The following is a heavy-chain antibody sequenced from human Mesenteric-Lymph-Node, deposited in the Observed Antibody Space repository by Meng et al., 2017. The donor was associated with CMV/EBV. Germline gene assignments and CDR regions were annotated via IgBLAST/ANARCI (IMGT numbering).Heavy chain of an antibody. CDR2: IKSKTDGGTT. CDR1: GGSITSNFW. D-gene: IGHD1-1*01. Sequence: ETLSLTCAVSGGSITSNFWWSWVRQTPGKGLEWIGRIKSKTDGGTTDYAAPVKGRFTISRDDSKNTLYLQMNSLKTEDTAVYYCTTNRYGLNYYYGMDVWGQGTTVTVSS. CDR3: TTNRYGLNYYYGMDV. J-gene: IGHJ6*02. V-gene: IGHV3-15*01.